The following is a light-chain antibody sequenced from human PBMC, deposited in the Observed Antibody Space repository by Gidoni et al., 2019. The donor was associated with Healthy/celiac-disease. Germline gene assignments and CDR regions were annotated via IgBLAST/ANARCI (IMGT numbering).Light chain of an antibody. CDR1: QDISNY. CDR2: DAS. V-gene: IGKV1-33*01. J-gene: IGKJ3*01. CDR3: QQYDNLPFT. Sequence: DIQMTQSPSSLSASVGDRVTNTCQASQDISNYLNWYQQKPGKAPKLLIYDASNLETGVPSRFSGSGSGTDFTFTISSLQPEDIATYYCQQYDNLPFTFGPGTKVKIK.